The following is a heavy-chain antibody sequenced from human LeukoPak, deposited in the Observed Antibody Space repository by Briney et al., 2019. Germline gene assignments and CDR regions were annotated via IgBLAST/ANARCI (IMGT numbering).Heavy chain of an antibody. D-gene: IGHD3-9*01. Sequence: GASVKVSCKASGYTFTSYGISWVRQAPGQGLEWMGWISAYNGNTNYAQKLQGRVTMTTDTSTSTAYMELRSLRSDDTAVYYCARTHPSLRYFDWLPYYFDYWGQGTLVTVSS. CDR1: GYTFTSYG. J-gene: IGHJ4*02. CDR3: ARTHPSLRYFDWLPYYFDY. CDR2: ISAYNGNT. V-gene: IGHV1-18*01.